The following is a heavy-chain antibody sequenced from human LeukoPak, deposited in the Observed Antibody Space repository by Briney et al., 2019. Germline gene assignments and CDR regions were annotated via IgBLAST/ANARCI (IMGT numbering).Heavy chain of an antibody. CDR2: IKQDGSEK. D-gene: IGHD2-15*01. J-gene: IGHJ3*02. V-gene: IGHV3-7*01. CDR3: ARDYFPGCSGGSCYGVGPDAFDI. CDR1: GFTFSTYW. Sequence: GGSLRLSCAASGFTFSTYWMSWVRQAPGKGLEWVANIKQDGSEKYYVDSVKGRFTISRDNAKNSLYLQMNSQRAEDTAVYYCARDYFPGCSGGSCYGVGPDAFDIWGQGTMVTVSS.